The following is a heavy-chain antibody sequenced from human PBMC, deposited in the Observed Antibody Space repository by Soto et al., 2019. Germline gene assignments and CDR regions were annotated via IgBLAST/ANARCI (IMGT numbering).Heavy chain of an antibody. Sequence: SGPTLVNPTEILTVTCTFSGFSLTSPGMCLSWIRQSPGKALECLALIERDDDDKYYSTSLKTRLTISKDTRKNQVVLPMANMDPADTATYYCARSIRGPRRFNGMDVWGQGTTVTVSS. CDR1: GFSLTSPGMC. CDR2: IERDDDDK. V-gene: IGHV2-70*13. J-gene: IGHJ6*02. D-gene: IGHD1-20*01. CDR3: ARSIRGPRRFNGMDV.